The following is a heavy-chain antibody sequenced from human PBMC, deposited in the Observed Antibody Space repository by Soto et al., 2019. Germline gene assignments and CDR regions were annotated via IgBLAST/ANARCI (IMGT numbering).Heavy chain of an antibody. CDR1: GFTVSNNY. D-gene: IGHD3-10*01. V-gene: IGHV3-53*01. CDR3: APRPGGGGY. Sequence: EVQLVESGGGLIQPGGSLRLSCAVSGFTVSNNYMSWVRQAPGKGLEGVSVIYSGGYTAYGDSVKGRFTISRDNSKNTFNLQMKSRGAADPAVFYGAPRPGGGGYWGQGTLVTVSS. CDR2: IYSGGYT. J-gene: IGHJ4*02.